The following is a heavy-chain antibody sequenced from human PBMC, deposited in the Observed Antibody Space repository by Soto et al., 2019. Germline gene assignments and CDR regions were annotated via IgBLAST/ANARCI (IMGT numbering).Heavy chain of an antibody. CDR1: GFTFSNAW. Sequence: GGSLRLSCAASGFTFSNAWMNWVRQAPGKGLEWVGRIKSKTDGGTTDYAAPVKGRFTISRDDSKNTLYLQMNSLKTEDTAVYYSTTGVPSYYDILTGSPDYGMDVWGQGTTVTVSS. J-gene: IGHJ6*02. CDR3: TTGVPSYYDILTGSPDYGMDV. D-gene: IGHD3-9*01. CDR2: IKSKTDGGTT. V-gene: IGHV3-15*07.